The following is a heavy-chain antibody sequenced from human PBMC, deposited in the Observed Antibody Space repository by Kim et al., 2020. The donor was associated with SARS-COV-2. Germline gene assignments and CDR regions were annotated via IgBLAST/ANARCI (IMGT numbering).Heavy chain of an antibody. CDR2: INAGNGNT. Sequence: ASVKVSCKASGYTFTSYAMHWVRQAPGQRLEWMGWINAGNGNTKYSQKFQGRVTITRDTSASTAYMELSSLRSEDTAVYYCARYLSYSSSWYYDYDMDVWGQGTTVTVSS. CDR1: GYTFTSYA. D-gene: IGHD6-13*01. J-gene: IGHJ6*02. V-gene: IGHV1-3*01. CDR3: ARYLSYSSSWYYDYDMDV.